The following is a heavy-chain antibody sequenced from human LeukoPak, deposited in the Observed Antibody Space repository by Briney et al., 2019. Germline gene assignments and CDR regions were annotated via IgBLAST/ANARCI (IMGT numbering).Heavy chain of an antibody. J-gene: IGHJ4*02. D-gene: IGHD3-22*01. Sequence: PGGSLRLSCAASGFTFSSYGMHWVRQAPGKGLEWVAVIWYDGSNKYYADSVRGRFTISRDNSKNTLYLQMNSLRAEDTAVYYCAKDRWKYDSSGYYYYWGQGTLVTVSS. CDR1: GFTFSSYG. V-gene: IGHV3-33*06. CDR2: IWYDGSNK. CDR3: AKDRWKYDSSGYYYY.